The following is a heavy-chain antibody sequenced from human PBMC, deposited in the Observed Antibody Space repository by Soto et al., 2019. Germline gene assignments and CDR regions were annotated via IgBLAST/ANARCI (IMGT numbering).Heavy chain of an antibody. J-gene: IGHJ6*02. D-gene: IGHD2-15*01. CDR3: ARGTCSGGSCYGTYYYYGMDV. CDR2: INHSGST. V-gene: IGHV4-34*01. Sequence: SETLSLTCAVYGGSFSGYYWSWIRQPPGKGLEWIGEINHSGSTNYNPSLKSRVTISVDTSKNQFSLKLSSVTAADTAMYYCARGTCSGGSCYGTYYYYGMDVWGQGTTVTVSS. CDR1: GGSFSGYY.